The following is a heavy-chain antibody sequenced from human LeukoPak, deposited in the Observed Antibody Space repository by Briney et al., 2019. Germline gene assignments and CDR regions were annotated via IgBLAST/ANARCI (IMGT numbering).Heavy chain of an antibody. D-gene: IGHD1-7*01. Sequence: ASVKVSCKASGYTFNTYGISWVRQAPGPGLEWMGLISAYHGDTNYAQTPQGRVAMTTENTTSTAYMELRSLGSDDTAVYYWARGDNWNYAGFDYWGQGTLVTVSS. CDR1: GYTFNTYG. J-gene: IGHJ4*02. CDR3: ARGDNWNYAGFDY. CDR2: ISAYHGDT. V-gene: IGHV1-18*01.